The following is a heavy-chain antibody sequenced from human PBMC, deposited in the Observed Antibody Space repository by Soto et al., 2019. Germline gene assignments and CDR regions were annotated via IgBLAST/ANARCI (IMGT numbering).Heavy chain of an antibody. CDR2: IYSGGST. Sequence: GGSLRLSCAPSGLTVSSNYMSWVRQAPGKGLEWVSVIYSGGSTYYADSVKGRFTISRHNSKNTLYLQMNSLRAEDTAVYYCARENYYYMDVWGKGTTVTVSS. V-gene: IGHV3-53*04. CDR3: ARENYYYMDV. J-gene: IGHJ6*03. CDR1: GLTVSSNY.